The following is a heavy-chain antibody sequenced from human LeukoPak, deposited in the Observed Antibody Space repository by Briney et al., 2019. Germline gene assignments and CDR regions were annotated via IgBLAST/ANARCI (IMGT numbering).Heavy chain of an antibody. CDR3: ARGREIHGGSDTKLDDY. Sequence: AASVKVSFKASGYSFTDYYMHWVRQAPGQGLEWMGWISPRGGDTSYAQKFQGRVTMTRDTSINTVDMDLSGLTSDDTAVFYCARGREIHGGSDTKLDDYWGQGTLVTVSS. J-gene: IGHJ4*02. CDR1: GYSFTDYY. V-gene: IGHV1-2*02. D-gene: IGHD3-10*01. CDR2: ISPRGGDT.